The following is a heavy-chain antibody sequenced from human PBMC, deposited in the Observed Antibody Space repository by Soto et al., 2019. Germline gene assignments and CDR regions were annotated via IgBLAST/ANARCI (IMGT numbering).Heavy chain of an antibody. Sequence: SVRISCKASGYTFRGYSISWVRQAPGQGLEWMGWISAYNGNTNYAQKLQGRVTMTTDTSTSTAYMELRSLRSDDTAVYYCVVAAQPYYFDYWGQGTLVTVS. CDR1: GYTFRGYS. J-gene: IGHJ4*02. V-gene: IGHV1-18*01. CDR3: VVAAQPYYFDY. CDR2: ISAYNGNT. D-gene: IGHD2-15*01.